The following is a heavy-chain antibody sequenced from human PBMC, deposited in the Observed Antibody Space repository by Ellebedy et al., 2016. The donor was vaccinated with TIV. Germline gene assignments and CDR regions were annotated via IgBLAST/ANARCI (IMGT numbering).Heavy chain of an antibody. D-gene: IGHD4/OR15-4a*01. CDR2: ISAYNGNT. CDR3: AREDGDNLTYYYYGMDV. Sequence: ASVKVSXXASGYTFTSYGISWVRQAPGQGLEWMGWISAYNGNTNYAQKLQGRVTMTTDTSTSTAYMELRSLRSDDTAVYYCAREDGDNLTYYYYGMDVWGQGTTVTVSS. V-gene: IGHV1-18*04. CDR1: GYTFTSYG. J-gene: IGHJ6*02.